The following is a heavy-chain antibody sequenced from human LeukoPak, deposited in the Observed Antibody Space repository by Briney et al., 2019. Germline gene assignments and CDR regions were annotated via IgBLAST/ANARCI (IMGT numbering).Heavy chain of an antibody. J-gene: IGHJ6*04. CDR3: ARDHNCGGDCYSGMDV. V-gene: IGHV3-53*01. CDR1: GFTVSTNY. D-gene: IGHD2-21*01. CDR2: IYSGGST. Sequence: PGGSLRLSCAASGFTVSTNYMSWVRQAPGKGLEWVSAIYSGGSTYYGNAAKGRFTISRDNSKNTVYLQMNSLRAEDTAVYYCARDHNCGGDCYSGMDVWGKGITVTVSS.